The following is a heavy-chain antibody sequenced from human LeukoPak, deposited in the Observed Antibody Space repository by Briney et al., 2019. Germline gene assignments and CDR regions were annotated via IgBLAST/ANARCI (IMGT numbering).Heavy chain of an antibody. CDR2: LSYTGKT. J-gene: IGHJ4*02. D-gene: IGHD2/OR15-2a*01. CDR3: SEGYFEPFDH. CDR1: GVSVSTSH. Sequence: ASETLSLTCTVSGVSVSTSHWNWIRHRPGKGLEWIGCLSYTGKTDYNPSLKSRVSISLGSSNNHFSLKLTPVTAADTAVYYCSEGYFEPFDHWGQGILVTVSS. V-gene: IGHV4-59*02.